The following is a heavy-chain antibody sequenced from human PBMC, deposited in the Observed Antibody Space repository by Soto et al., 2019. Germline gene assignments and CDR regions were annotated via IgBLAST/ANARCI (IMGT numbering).Heavy chain of an antibody. D-gene: IGHD2-2*01. CDR1: GYSFTSHY. CDR2: TNKMGGSK. V-gene: IGHV1-46*03. J-gene: IGHJ3*02. Sequence: ASVCFSCKAAGYSFTSHYMHCVRRAPGQGLEGMGKTNKMGGSKSNAQKFRGNVPMTRTTSTGPVYIELSSLSSEDTAVYYCARAEGPIGYCSSTGCWPDAFDIWSRRTIVP. CDR3: ARAEGPIGYCSSTGCWPDAFDI.